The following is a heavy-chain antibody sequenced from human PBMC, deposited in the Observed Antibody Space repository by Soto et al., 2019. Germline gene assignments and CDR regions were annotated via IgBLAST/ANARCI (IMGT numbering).Heavy chain of an antibody. CDR1: GFSLSSKGVR. Sequence: SGPSLVNPTQTLTLTCTFSGFSLSSKGVRVSWIRQPPGNSLEWLARIDWDDDKFYSPSLRTRLTISKDTSKNQVVLTMTNVDPKDTATYYCARSPGGFTVATDFSDYWGKE. D-gene: IGHD4-17*01. CDR3: ARSPGGFTVATDFSDY. CDR2: IDWDDDK. J-gene: IGHJ4*01. V-gene: IGHV2-70*04.